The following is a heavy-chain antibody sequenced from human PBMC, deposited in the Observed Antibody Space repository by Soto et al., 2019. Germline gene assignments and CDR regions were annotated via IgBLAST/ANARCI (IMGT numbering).Heavy chain of an antibody. CDR2: ISGSGGST. CDR1: GFTFSNAW. CDR3: ASDTSFRRRYCSGGSCYPGI. Sequence: PGGSLRLSCAASGFTFSNAWINWVRQAPGKGLEWVSAISGSGGSTYYADSVKGRFTISRDNSKNTLYLQMNSLRAEHTAVYYCASDTSFRRRYCSGGSCYPGIWGQGTMVTVSS. D-gene: IGHD2-15*01. J-gene: IGHJ3*02. V-gene: IGHV3-23*01.